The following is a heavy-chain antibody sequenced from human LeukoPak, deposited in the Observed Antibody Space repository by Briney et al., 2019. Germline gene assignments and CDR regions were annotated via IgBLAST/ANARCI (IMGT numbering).Heavy chain of an antibody. J-gene: IGHJ4*02. Sequence: RGSLRLSCAASGFTFSSYSMNWLRQAPGKGLEWVSSISGSSSYIYYADSVKGRFTVSRDNAKSSLYLQMNSLRAEDTAVYYCARDSQSGYSRVFDYWGQGTLVTVSS. V-gene: IGHV3-21*01. CDR1: GFTFSSYS. CDR3: ARDSQSGYSRVFDY. D-gene: IGHD5-12*01. CDR2: ISGSSSYI.